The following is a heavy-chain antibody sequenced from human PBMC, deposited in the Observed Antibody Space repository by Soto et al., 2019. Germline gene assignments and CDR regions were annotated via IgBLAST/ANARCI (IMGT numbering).Heavy chain of an antibody. Sequence: GASVKVSCKASGGTFSSYAISWVRQAPGQGLEWMGGIIPIFGTANYAQKFQGRVTITADESTSTAYMELSSLRSEDTAVYYCARDSDRSFPDYYYGMDVWGKGTTVTVSS. J-gene: IGHJ6*04. CDR2: IIPIFGTA. CDR3: ARDSDRSFPDYYYGMDV. V-gene: IGHV1-69*13. D-gene: IGHD2-15*01. CDR1: GGTFSSYA.